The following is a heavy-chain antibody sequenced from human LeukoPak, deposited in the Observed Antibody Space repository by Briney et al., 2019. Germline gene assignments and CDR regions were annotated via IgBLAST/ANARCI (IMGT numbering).Heavy chain of an antibody. V-gene: IGHV3-23*01. Sequence: PGGSLRLSCAASGFTFSSYAMSWVRQAPGKGLEWVSAISGSGGSTYYADSVKGRFTISRGNSKNTLYLHMNSLRAEDTAVYYCAKSGQWLVQFSWFDPWGQGTLVTVSS. J-gene: IGHJ5*02. D-gene: IGHD6-19*01. CDR2: ISGSGGST. CDR1: GFTFSSYA. CDR3: AKSGQWLVQFSWFDP.